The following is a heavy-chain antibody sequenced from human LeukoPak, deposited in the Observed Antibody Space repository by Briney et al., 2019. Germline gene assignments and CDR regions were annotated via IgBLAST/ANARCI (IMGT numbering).Heavy chain of an antibody. D-gene: IGHD6-13*01. CDR3: ARVGSSSWYYFDY. CDR1: GGSICSGGYS. J-gene: IGHJ4*02. CDR2: IYHSGST. Sequence: SETLSLTCAVSGGSICSGGYSWSWIRQPPGKGLEWIGYIYHSGSTYYNPSLKSRVTISVDRSKNQFSLKLSSVTAADTAVYYCARVGSSSWYYFDYWGQGTLVTVSS. V-gene: IGHV4-30-2*01.